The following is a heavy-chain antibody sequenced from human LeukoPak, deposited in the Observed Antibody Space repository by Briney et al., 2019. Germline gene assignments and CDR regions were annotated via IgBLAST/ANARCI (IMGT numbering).Heavy chain of an antibody. CDR2: IYTSGGT. V-gene: IGHV4-61*02. J-gene: IGHJ2*01. D-gene: IGHD6-19*01. Sequence: SETLSLTCTVSGGSITNLNYYWTWIRQPAGRRLEWIGRIYTSGGTNYNPSLKSRVTISVDTSKNQFSLMLSSVTAADTAVYYCARVIAVSGRLWYFDLWGRGTLVTVSS. CDR3: ARVIAVSGRLWYFDL. CDR1: GGSITNLNYY.